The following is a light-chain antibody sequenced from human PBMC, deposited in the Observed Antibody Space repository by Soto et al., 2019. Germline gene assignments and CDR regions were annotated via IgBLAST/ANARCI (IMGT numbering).Light chain of an antibody. CDR2: GAS. V-gene: IGKV3-20*01. CDR3: QQYGSSPWT. Sequence: EIVLAQSPGTLSLSPGERDTISCRASQIVSSSYLAWYQQKPGQAPRLLIYGASSRATGIPDRFSGSGSGTDFTLTISRLEPEDFAVYYCQQYGSSPWTFGQGTKVDIK. CDR1: QIVSSSY. J-gene: IGKJ1*01.